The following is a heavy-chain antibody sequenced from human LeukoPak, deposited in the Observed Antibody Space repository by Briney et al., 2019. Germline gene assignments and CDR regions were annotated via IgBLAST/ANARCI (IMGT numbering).Heavy chain of an antibody. V-gene: IGHV4-59*01. CDR2: IYYTGGT. J-gene: IGHJ5*02. CDR3: ARVPVGGDYGGWFDP. Sequence: SETLSLTCTVSGGSMSPYYWSWIRQPPGKGLEYVGYIYYTGGTNYNPSLKSRVTISVDTSKNQFSLKLSSVTAADTAVYYCARVPVGGDYGGWFDPWGQGTLVTVSS. CDR1: GGSMSPYY. D-gene: IGHD4-17*01.